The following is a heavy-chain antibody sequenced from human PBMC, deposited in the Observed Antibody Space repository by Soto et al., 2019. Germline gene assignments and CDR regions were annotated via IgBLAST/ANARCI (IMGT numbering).Heavy chain of an antibody. CDR1: GGSISSYY. Sequence: SETLSLTCTVSGGSISSYYWSWIRQPAGKGLEWIGRIYTSGSTNYNPSLKSRVTMSVDTSKNQFSLKLSSVTAADTAVYYCARGQEITGTTYYFDYWGQGTRVTVSS. V-gene: IGHV4-4*07. D-gene: IGHD1-7*01. CDR3: ARGQEITGTTYYFDY. CDR2: IYTSGST. J-gene: IGHJ4*02.